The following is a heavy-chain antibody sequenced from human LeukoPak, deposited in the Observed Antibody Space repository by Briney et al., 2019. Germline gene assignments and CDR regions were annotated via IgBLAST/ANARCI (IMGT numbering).Heavy chain of an antibody. CDR1: GGSINSDGYS. D-gene: IGHD2-2*01. V-gene: IGHV4-31*03. CDR2: IYYSGST. Sequence: SQTLSLTCTVSGGSINSDGYSWSWIRQHPGKGLEWIGYIYYSGSTYYNPSLKSRVTISVDTSKNQFSLKLSSVTAADTAVYYCARSHLIVVVPAASYGMDVWGQGTTVTVSS. J-gene: IGHJ6*02. CDR3: ARSHLIVVVPAASYGMDV.